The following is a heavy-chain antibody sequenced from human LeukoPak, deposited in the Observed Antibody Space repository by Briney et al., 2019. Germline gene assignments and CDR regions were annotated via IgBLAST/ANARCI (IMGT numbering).Heavy chain of an antibody. V-gene: IGHV3-23*01. Sequence: HSGGSLRLSCAASGFTFSTYTMYWVRHPPGKGLKWVSIIGSSGGGIHYADSVKGRFTISRDNSKNALYLQMNSLRVEDTAVYYCAIDPNWGTHSWGQGVLVTVSS. CDR1: GFTFSTYT. J-gene: IGHJ4*02. D-gene: IGHD7-27*01. CDR3: AIDPNWGTHS. CDR2: IGSSGGGI.